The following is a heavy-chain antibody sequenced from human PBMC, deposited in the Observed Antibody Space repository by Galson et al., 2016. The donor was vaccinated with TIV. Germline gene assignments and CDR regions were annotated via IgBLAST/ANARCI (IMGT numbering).Heavy chain of an antibody. CDR3: ARYSGKSYALDV. Sequence: SLRLSCAASGFTLSDYYMTWIRQAPGKGLEWLSHISYSGSAKYDADSMKGRLTMSRDIAKNSMYLGMSSLRAEYTAVYYCARYSGKSYALDVWGQGTAVTVSS. D-gene: IGHD1-26*01. CDR2: ISYSGSAK. CDR1: GFTLSDYY. V-gene: IGHV3-11*01. J-gene: IGHJ6*02.